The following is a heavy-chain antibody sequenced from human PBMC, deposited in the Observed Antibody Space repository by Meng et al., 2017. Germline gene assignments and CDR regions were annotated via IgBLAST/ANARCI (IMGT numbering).Heavy chain of an antibody. V-gene: IGHV3-11*04. Sequence: GESLKISCAASGFTFSDYYMSWVRQAPGKGLEWVSYISSSGSNIYYADTVKGRFTISRDNAKTDLYMQMNSLRAEDTAVYYCARAILVVPAAGRVLYYFDYWGQGTLVTVSS. J-gene: IGHJ4*02. CDR2: ISSSGSNI. D-gene: IGHD2-2*01. CDR1: GFTFSDYY. CDR3: ARAILVVPAAGRVLYYFDY.